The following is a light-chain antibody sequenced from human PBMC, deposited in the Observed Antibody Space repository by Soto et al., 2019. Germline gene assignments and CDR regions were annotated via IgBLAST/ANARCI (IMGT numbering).Light chain of an antibody. Sequence: QSALTQPASVSGSPGQSITISCTGTSSDVGGYNYVSWYQQHPGKAPKLILYDVSVRPSGVSNRFSGSKSGNTASLTISGLQAEDEADYYCNSYTTSTTSVFGGGTQLTVL. CDR3: NSYTTSTTSV. CDR1: SSDVGGYNY. V-gene: IGLV2-14*01. CDR2: DVS. J-gene: IGLJ7*01.